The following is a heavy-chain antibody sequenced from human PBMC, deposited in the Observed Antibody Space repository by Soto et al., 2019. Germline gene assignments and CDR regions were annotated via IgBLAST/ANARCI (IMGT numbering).Heavy chain of an antibody. J-gene: IGHJ6*02. CDR2: ITGTGGNT. CDR1: GFPLSTYG. V-gene: IGHV3-23*01. CDR3: ARIRGYWYGLDV. Sequence: GGSLRLSCAASGFPLSTYGMTWVRQAPGKGLEWVSAITGTGGNTYYVDSVKGRFTSSRDNSKNMLYLQMNSLRVEDTAVYYCARIRGYWYGLDVWGQGTTVTVSS.